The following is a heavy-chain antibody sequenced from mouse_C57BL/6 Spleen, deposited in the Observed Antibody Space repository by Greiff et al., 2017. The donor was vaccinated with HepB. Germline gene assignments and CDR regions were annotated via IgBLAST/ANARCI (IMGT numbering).Heavy chain of an antibody. CDR3: ARCPITTVVATDWYFDV. CDR2: VYPYNGGT. J-gene: IGHJ1*03. Sequence: EVQLQQSGPVLVKPGPSVKISCKASGFTFTDYYMHWVKQSHGKSLEWIGLVYPYNGGTSYNQKFKGKATLTVDTSSSTAYMELNSLTSGDSAVYYCARCPITTVVATDWYFDVWGTGTTVTVSS. D-gene: IGHD1-1*01. CDR1: GFTFTDYY. V-gene: IGHV1-36*01.